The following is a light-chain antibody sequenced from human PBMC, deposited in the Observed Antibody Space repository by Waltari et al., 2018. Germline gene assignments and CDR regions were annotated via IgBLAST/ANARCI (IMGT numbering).Light chain of an antibody. J-gene: IGLJ2*01. CDR1: SSDVGAYNY. V-gene: IGLV2-14*03. CDR2: DVN. Sequence: QSALTQPASVSGSPGQSITISCTGSSSDVGAYNYVSWYQHHPGKAPKLLIYDVNKGPSGVSIRFSGSKSGNTASLTIFGLQAEDEADYYCMSYTMSTTLVIGGGTKLTVL. CDR3: MSYTMSTTLV.